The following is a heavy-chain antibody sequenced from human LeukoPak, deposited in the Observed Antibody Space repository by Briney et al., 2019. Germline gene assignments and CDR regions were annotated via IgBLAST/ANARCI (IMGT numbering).Heavy chain of an antibody. J-gene: IGHJ2*01. CDR1: GGSISSYY. Sequence: SETLSLTCTASGGSISSYYWSWIRQPPGKGLEWIGYIYYSGSTNYNPSLKSRVTISVGTSKNQFSLKLSSVTAADTAVYYYARGVLVYDLNWYFDLWGRGTLVTVSS. D-gene: IGHD3-3*01. CDR3: ARGVLVYDLNWYFDL. CDR2: IYYSGST. V-gene: IGHV4-59*01.